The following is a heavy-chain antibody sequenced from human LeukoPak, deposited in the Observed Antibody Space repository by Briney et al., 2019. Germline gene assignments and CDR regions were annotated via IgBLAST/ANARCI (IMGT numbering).Heavy chain of an antibody. CDR2: ISGSGRST. Sequence: GRSLRLSCAASGFTFSSYAMHWVRQAPGKGLEWVSVISGSGRSTNYADSVKGRFTISRDNSKNTLYLQMNSLRAEDTAVYYCAKAERFSGTKTPDYWGQGTLVTVSS. D-gene: IGHD1-26*01. CDR3: AKAERFSGTKTPDY. CDR1: GFTFSSYA. V-gene: IGHV3-23*01. J-gene: IGHJ4*02.